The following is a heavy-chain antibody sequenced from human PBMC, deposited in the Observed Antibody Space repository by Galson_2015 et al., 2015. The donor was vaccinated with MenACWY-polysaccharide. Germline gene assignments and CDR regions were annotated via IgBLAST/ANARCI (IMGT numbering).Heavy chain of an antibody. CDR3: ARVEKYSGSYYILH. CDR2: IHHSGSA. V-gene: IGHV4-38-2*02. CDR1: GYSITSGSY. D-gene: IGHD1-26*01. Sequence: SETLSLTCTVSGYSITSGSYWGWIRQPPGKGLEWIGTIHHSGSANYNPSLKSRATMSVDSSKNQFSLRLTSVTAADTAVYYCARVEKYSGSYYILHWGQGTLVTVSS. J-gene: IGHJ4*02.